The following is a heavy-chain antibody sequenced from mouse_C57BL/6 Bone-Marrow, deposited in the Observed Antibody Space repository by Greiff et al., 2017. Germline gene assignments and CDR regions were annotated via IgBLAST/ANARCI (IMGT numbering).Heavy chain of an antibody. Sequence: VQLQQSGAELVKPGASVKLSCTASGFNIKDYYMHWVKQRTEQGLEWIGRIDPEDGETKYDPKFQGKATITADTSSNTAYLQHSSLTSEDTAVYYCARDGNYPWFAYWGQGTLVTVSA. D-gene: IGHD2-1*01. CDR2: IDPEDGET. J-gene: IGHJ3*01. CDR3: ARDGNYPWFAY. CDR1: GFNIKDYY. V-gene: IGHV14-2*01.